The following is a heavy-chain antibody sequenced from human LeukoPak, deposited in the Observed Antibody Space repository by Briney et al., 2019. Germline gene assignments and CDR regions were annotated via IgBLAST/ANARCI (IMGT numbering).Heavy chain of an antibody. CDR3: ASSRIYDFWSANGAFDI. J-gene: IGHJ3*02. V-gene: IGHV3-7*01. D-gene: IGHD3-3*01. Sequence: PGGSLRLSCAASGFTFSSYWMSWVRQAPGKGLGWVANMDQDGSEKYYVDSVKGRFTISRDNAKNSLYLQMNSLRAEDTAVYYCASSRIYDFWSANGAFDIWGQGTMVTVSS. CDR2: MDQDGSEK. CDR1: GFTFSSYW.